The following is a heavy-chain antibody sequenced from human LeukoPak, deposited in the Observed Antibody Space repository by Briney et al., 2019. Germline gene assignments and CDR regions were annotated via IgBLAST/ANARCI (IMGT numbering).Heavy chain of an antibody. CDR3: ARESKVITFGGVDNWLDP. CDR2: IYYSGST. J-gene: IGHJ5*02. CDR1: GGSISSSSYY. D-gene: IGHD3-16*01. V-gene: IGHV4-39*07. Sequence: SETLSLTCTVSGGSISSSSYYWGWIRQPPGKGLEWIGSIYYSGSTYYNPSLKSRVTISVDTSKNQFSLKLSSVTAADTAMYYCARESKVITFGGVDNWLDPWGQRTLVTVSS.